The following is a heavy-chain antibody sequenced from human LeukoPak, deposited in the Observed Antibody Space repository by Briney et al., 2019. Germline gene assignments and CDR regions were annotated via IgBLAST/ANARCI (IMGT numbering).Heavy chain of an antibody. Sequence: PGGSLRLSCAASGFTFSSYAMHWVRQAPGKGLEWVAVISYDGSNKYYADSVKGRFTISRDNSKNTLYLQMNSLRAEDTAVYYCARGGYDYWYSGLDPWGQGTLVTVSS. J-gene: IGHJ5*02. CDR3: ARGGYDYWYSGLDP. D-gene: IGHD5-12*01. V-gene: IGHV3-30-3*01. CDR2: ISYDGSNK. CDR1: GFTFSSYA.